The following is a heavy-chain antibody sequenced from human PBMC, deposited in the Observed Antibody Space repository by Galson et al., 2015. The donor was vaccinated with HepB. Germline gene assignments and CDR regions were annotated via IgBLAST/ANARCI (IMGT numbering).Heavy chain of an antibody. CDR3: AKDLHQYSSSWYLGYFQH. V-gene: IGHV3-23*01. D-gene: IGHD6-13*01. CDR2: ISGSGGST. CDR1: GFTFSSYA. Sequence: SLRLSCAASGFTFSSYAMSWVRQAPGKGLEWVSAISGSGGSTYYADSVKGRFTISRDNSKNTLYLQMNSLRAEDTAVYYCAKDLHQYSSSWYLGYFQHWGQGTLVTVSS. J-gene: IGHJ1*01.